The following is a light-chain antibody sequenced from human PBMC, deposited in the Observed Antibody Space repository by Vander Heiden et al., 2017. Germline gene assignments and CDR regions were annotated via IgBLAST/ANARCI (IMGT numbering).Light chain of an antibody. V-gene: IGKV1-5*03. CDR1: QSISSW. Sequence: DIQMNQSPSTLSASVGDRVTITCRASQSISSWLAWYQQKPGKAPKLLIYKASSLESGVPSRFSGSGSGTEFTLTISSLQPDDFATYYCQQYNSYSHLFGQGTKVEIK. CDR3: QQYNSYSHL. CDR2: KAS. J-gene: IGKJ1*01.